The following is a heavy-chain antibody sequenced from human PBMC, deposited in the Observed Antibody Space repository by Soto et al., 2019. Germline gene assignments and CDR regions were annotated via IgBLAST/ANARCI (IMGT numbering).Heavy chain of an antibody. CDR1: GFTFGTYA. CDR2: ITGSGGST. D-gene: IGHD5-18*01. CDR3: AKDRSVDTRDWFDP. V-gene: IGHV3-23*01. J-gene: IGHJ5*02. Sequence: LRLSCAASGFTFGTYAMNWVRQAPGKGLEWVSGITGSGGSTYYADSVKGRFTISRDNSKNTLYLQMNSLRGDDTAVYYCAKDRSVDTRDWFDPWGQGTLVTVSS.